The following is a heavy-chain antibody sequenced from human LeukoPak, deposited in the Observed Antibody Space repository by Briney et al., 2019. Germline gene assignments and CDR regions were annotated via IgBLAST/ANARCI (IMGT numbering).Heavy chain of an antibody. D-gene: IGHD3-22*01. CDR2: IYHSGGT. J-gene: IGHJ4*02. V-gene: IGHV4-38-2*02. CDR1: GYSISSGYY. Sequence: SETLSLTCTVSGYSISSGYYWGWIRQPPGKGLEWIGSIYHSGGTYYNPSLKSRVTISVDTSKNQFSLKLSSVTAADTAVYYCARDSSGSHDYCDSSGYYYDYWGQGTLVTVSS. CDR3: ARDSSGSHDYCDSSGYYYDY.